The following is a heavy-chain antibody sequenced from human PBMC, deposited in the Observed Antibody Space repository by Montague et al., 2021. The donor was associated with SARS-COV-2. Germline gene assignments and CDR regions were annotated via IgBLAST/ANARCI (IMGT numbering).Heavy chain of an antibody. J-gene: IGHJ5*02. CDR3: AKNWGSGITDNWFDP. Sequence: TLSLTCTVSGASISSGDSYWSWIRQHPGKGLEWIGFTFHNGGSYYNPSLKSRVLISVDTSKNQFSLKLISVTAADTAVYYSAKNWGSGITDNWFDPWGQGTLVTVSS. CDR1: GASISSGDSY. V-gene: IGHV4-31*03. D-gene: IGHD1-20*01. CDR2: TFHNGGS.